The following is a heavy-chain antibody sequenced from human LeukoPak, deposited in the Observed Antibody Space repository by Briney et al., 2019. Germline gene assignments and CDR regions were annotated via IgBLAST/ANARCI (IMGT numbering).Heavy chain of an antibody. CDR1: GFTFGDYA. J-gene: IGHJ4*02. CDR2: IWYDGSNK. D-gene: IGHD4-23*01. V-gene: IGHV3-33*01. Sequence: QPGGSLRLSCTVSGFTFGDYAMSWIRQAPGKGLEWVAVIWYDGSNKYYADSVKGRFTISRDNPKNTLYVRMNSLRAEDTAVYYCARGRGADYGGNSGYFDYWGQGTLVTVSS. CDR3: ARGRGADYGGNSGYFDY.